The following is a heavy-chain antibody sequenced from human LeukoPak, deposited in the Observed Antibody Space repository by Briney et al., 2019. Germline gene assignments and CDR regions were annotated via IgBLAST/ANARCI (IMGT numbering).Heavy chain of an antibody. J-gene: IGHJ4*02. V-gene: IGHV3-23*01. D-gene: IGHD6-19*01. CDR1: GFTFSSYA. Sequence: PGGSLRLSCAASGFTFSSYAMSWVRQAPGKGLEWVSTVSGGGVTTYYADSAKRRFTISRDNSKNTLYLRMNSLTAEDTAVYYCPKQSYASGWNPFDYWGQGILVTVSS. CDR2: VSGGGVTT. CDR3: PKQSYASGWNPFDY.